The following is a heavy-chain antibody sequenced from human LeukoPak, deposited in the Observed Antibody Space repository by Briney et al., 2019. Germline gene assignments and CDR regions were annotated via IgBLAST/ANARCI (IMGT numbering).Heavy chain of an antibody. CDR3: AREYSSSRVDY. Sequence: SETLSLTCAVYGGSFSGYYWSWIRQPPGKGLEWIGEIIHSGSTNYNPSLKSRVTISVDTSKNQFSLKLSSVTAADTAVYYCAREYSSSRVDYWGQGTLVTVSS. CDR1: GGSFSGYY. V-gene: IGHV4-34*12. J-gene: IGHJ4*02. D-gene: IGHD6-6*01. CDR2: IIHSGST.